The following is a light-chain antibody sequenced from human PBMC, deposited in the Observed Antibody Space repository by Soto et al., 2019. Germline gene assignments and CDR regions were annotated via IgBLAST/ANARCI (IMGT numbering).Light chain of an antibody. V-gene: IGLV2-14*01. Sequence: QSALTQPASVSGSPGQSVSISCTLTSSDVGAYNYISWYQQHPGKAPKLLLSEVSNRPSGVSDRFSGSKSGNTASLTISGLQAEDEADYYCSSLTTSFTYVFGTGTKVTV. CDR1: SSDVGAYNY. CDR3: SSLTTSFTYV. J-gene: IGLJ1*01. CDR2: EVS.